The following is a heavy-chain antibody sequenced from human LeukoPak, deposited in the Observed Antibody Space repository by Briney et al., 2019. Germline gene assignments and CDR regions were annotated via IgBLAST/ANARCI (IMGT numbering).Heavy chain of an antibody. CDR2: IYTSGST. CDR1: GGSISSYY. J-gene: IGHJ4*02. Sequence: PSETLSLTCTVSGGSISSYYWSWIRQPAGKGLEWIGRIYTSGSTNYNPSLRSRVTMSVDTSTHQFSLKLSSVTAADTAVYYCARGVTVTIFGVVTPYYFDYWGQGTLVTVSS. V-gene: IGHV4-4*07. CDR3: ARGVTVTIFGVVTPYYFDY. D-gene: IGHD3-3*01.